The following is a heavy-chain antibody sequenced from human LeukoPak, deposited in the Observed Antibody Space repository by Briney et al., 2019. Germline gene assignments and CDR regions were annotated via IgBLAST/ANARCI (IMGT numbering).Heavy chain of an antibody. D-gene: IGHD4-17*01. CDR3: ARALDYGDYRSWFDP. J-gene: IGHJ5*02. CDR2: INPSGGST. Sequence: ASVKVSCKASGYTFTSYYMHWVRQAPGQGLEWMGIINPSGGSTSYAQKFQGRVTTTRDTSTSTVYMELSSLRSEDTAVYYCARALDYGDYRSWFDPWGQGTLVTVSS. V-gene: IGHV1-46*01. CDR1: GYTFTSYY.